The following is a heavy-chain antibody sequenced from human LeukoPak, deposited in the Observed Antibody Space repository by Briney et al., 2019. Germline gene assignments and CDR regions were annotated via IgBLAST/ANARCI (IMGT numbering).Heavy chain of an antibody. CDR3: ARERRYYDSSGPRRYFDY. D-gene: IGHD3-22*01. V-gene: IGHV4-59*01. Sequence: PSETLSLTCTVSGGSISSYYWSWIRQPPGKGLEWIGYIYYSGSTNYNPSLKSRVTTSVDTSKNQFSLKLSSVTAADTAVYYCARERRYYDSSGPRRYFDYWGQGTLVTVSS. J-gene: IGHJ4*02. CDR2: IYYSGST. CDR1: GGSISSYY.